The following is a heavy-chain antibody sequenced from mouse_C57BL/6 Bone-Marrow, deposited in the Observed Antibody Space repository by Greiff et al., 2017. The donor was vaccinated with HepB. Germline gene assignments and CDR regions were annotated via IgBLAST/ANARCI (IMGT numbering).Heavy chain of an antibody. V-gene: IGHV5-9-1*02. CDR1: GFTFSSYA. J-gene: IGHJ4*01. Sequence: EVHLVESGEGLVKPGGSLKLSCAASGFTFSSYAMSWVRQTPEKRLEWVAYISSGGDYIYYADTVKGRFTISRDNARNTLYLQMSSLKSEDTAMYYCTRAPIYGSSYAMDYWGQGTSVTVSS. CDR2: ISSGGDYI. CDR3: TRAPIYGSSYAMDY. D-gene: IGHD1-1*01.